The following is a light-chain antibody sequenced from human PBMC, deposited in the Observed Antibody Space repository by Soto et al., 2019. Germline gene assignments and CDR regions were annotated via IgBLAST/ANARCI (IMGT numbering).Light chain of an antibody. CDR2: GAS. V-gene: IGKV3-20*01. CDR1: QSLSSIN. CDR3: HQHHISSLP. J-gene: IGKJ3*01. Sequence: STQRAATLSLGAGERATLSCRASQSLSSINLAWFQQKPGQAPRLLIYGASNRATGIPDRLSGSEFGTHFPLTICSPQPDECALYYCHQHHISSLPFGLGTKVDIK.